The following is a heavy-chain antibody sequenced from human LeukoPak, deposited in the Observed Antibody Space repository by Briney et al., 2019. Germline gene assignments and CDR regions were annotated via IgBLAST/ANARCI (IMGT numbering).Heavy chain of an antibody. CDR3: ARARSGWYLGQFDY. V-gene: IGHV3-30*04. CDR2: ISYDGSNK. CDR1: GFTFSSYA. D-gene: IGHD6-19*01. Sequence: GGSLRLSCVVSGFTFSSYAMHWVRQAPGKGLEWVAVISYDGSNKYYADSVKGRFSISRDNSKNTLYLQMNSLRPEDTAVYYCARARSGWYLGQFDYWGQGALVAVSS. J-gene: IGHJ4*02.